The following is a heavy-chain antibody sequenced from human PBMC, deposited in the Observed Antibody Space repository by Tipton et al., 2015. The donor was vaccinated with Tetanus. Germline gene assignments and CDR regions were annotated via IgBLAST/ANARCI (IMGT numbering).Heavy chain of an antibody. D-gene: IGHD2/OR15-2a*01. V-gene: IGHV4-31*03. CDR2: IYYSGTS. Sequence: TLSLTCTVSGDSISSGPYSWSWLRPHPGKGLELIGYIYYSGTSYISPSLTRRVSIAVDTSRNQFSLNLTSVTVADSAVYFCARVSRRNFSFDCWGPGAQVTVSS. CDR1: GDSISSGPYS. J-gene: IGHJ4*02. CDR3: ARVSRRNFSFDC.